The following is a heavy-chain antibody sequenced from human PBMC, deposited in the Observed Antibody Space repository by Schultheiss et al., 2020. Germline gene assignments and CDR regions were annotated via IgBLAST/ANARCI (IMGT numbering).Heavy chain of an antibody. Sequence: GGSLRLSCAASGFTFSSYSMNWVRQAPGKGLEWVSSISSSSSYIYYADSVKGRFTISRDNAKNSLYLQMNSLRAEDTAVYYCARVIPDSSGYNDYWGQGTLVTVS. CDR3: ARVIPDSSGYNDY. CDR1: GFTFSSYS. V-gene: IGHV3-21*01. D-gene: IGHD3-22*01. J-gene: IGHJ4*02. CDR2: ISSSSSYI.